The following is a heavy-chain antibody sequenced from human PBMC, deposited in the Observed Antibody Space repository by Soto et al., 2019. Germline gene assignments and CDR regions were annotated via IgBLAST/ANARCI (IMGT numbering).Heavy chain of an antibody. CDR2: MNPGSGDT. CDR1: GYTFTNND. D-gene: IGHD5-18*01. J-gene: IGHJ5*02. V-gene: IGHV1-8*02. Sequence: ASVKVSCKASGYTFTNNDVSWVRQATGQGLEWTGWMNPGSGDTGYAQKFQGRVTMTRDISIATAYMELNSLTSEDTAIYYCARMESFGSLNWFDPWGQGTLVTVSS. CDR3: ARMESFGSLNWFDP.